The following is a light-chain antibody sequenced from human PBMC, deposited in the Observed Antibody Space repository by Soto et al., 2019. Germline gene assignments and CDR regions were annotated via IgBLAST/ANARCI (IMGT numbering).Light chain of an antibody. Sequence: EIVMTQSPATLSVSPGERATLSCRASQSVSSNLAWYQQKPGQAPRLLIYGASTRATGIPARFSGSGSGTEFTLTISRLEPEDFAVYYCQQYGSSPGIFTFGPGTKVDIK. CDR1: QSVSSN. J-gene: IGKJ3*01. CDR2: GAS. CDR3: QQYGSSPGIFT. V-gene: IGKV3-15*01.